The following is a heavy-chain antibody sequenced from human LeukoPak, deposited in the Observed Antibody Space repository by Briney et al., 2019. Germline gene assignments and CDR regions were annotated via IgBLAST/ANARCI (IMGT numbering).Heavy chain of an antibody. V-gene: IGHV3-23*01. Sequence: PGGSLRHSCAASGFTFSSYAMSWVRQAPGKGLEWVSAISGSGGSTYYADSVKGRFTISRDNSKNTLYLQMNSLRAEDTAVYYCARDPTAATPQYFDYWGQGTLVTVSS. CDR2: ISGSGGST. CDR1: GFTFSSYA. CDR3: ARDPTAATPQYFDY. J-gene: IGHJ4*02. D-gene: IGHD1-14*01.